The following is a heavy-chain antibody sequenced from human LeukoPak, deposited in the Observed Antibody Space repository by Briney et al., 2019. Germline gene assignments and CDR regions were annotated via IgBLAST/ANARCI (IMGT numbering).Heavy chain of an antibody. CDR3: ARGPLRLGELSSKHPYYFDY. CDR1: GGSISSSSYY. D-gene: IGHD3-16*02. CDR2: IYYSGST. J-gene: IGHJ4*02. Sequence: PSETLSLTCTVSGGSISSSSYYWGWIRQPPGKGLEWIGSIYYSGSTYYNPSLKSRVTISVDTSKNQFSLKLSSVTAADTAVYYCARGPLRLGELSSKHPYYFDYWGQGTLVTVSS. V-gene: IGHV4-39*01.